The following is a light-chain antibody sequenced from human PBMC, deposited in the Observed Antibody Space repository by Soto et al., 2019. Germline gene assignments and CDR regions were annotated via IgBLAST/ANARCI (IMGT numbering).Light chain of an antibody. CDR2: DAS. V-gene: IGKV1-5*01. CDR3: QQYNSYSYT. Sequence: DIQMTQSPSTLSASVGDRVTITCRASQSISSWLAWYQQKPGKAPKLLIYDASSLESGVPSRFSGSGSGTEFTLTISSLQPDDCATDYCQQYNSYSYTFGQGTKLEIK. CDR1: QSISSW. J-gene: IGKJ2*01.